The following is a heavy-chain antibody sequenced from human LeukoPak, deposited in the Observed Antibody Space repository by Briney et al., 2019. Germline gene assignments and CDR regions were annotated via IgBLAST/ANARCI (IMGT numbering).Heavy chain of an antibody. J-gene: IGHJ4*03. CDR3: ARGATISETGYFDF. V-gene: IGHV4-34*01. Sequence: PSETVSCTCAVYGGSFSRYYWSWIRQSPGKGLEWIAEIDHRGDTNYNPSVKSRVTISVDASKNQFSLRVRSLSAADTAVYYCARGATISETGYFDFWGQGTLVTVSS. CDR2: IDHRGDT. D-gene: IGHD5-24*01. CDR1: GGSFSRYY.